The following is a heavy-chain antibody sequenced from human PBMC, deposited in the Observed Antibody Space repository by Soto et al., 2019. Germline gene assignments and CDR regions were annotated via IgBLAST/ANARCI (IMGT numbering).Heavy chain of an antibody. CDR2: ISSSSSTI. CDR1: GFTFSSYS. D-gene: IGHD1-7*01. V-gene: IGHV3-48*02. J-gene: IGHJ4*02. Sequence: EVQLVESGGGLVQPGGSLRLSCAASGFTFSSYSMNWVRQAPGKGLEWVSYISSSSSTIYYADSVKGRFTISRDNAKNSLYLQMNSRRDEDTAVYYCAREGRITGTTGCDYWGQGTLVTVSS. CDR3: AREGRITGTTGCDY.